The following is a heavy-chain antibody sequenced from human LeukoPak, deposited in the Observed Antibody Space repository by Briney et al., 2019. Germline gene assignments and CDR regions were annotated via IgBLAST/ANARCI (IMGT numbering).Heavy chain of an antibody. CDR3: ARAYSSLTYYYGMDV. Sequence: EASVKVSCKASGGTFSSYAISWVRQPPGQGLEWMGRIIPILGIANYAQKFQSRVTITADKSTSTAYMELSSLRSEDTAVYYCARAYSSLTYYYGMDVWGQGTTVTVSS. D-gene: IGHD6-13*01. V-gene: IGHV1-69*04. CDR2: IIPILGIA. J-gene: IGHJ6*02. CDR1: GGTFSSYA.